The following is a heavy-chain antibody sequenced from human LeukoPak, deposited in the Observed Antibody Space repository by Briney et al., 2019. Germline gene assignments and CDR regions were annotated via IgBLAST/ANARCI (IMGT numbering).Heavy chain of an antibody. V-gene: IGHV3-23*01. CDR3: AANGETTGWFWIY. CDR2: ITPSGGNT. Sequence: GESLRLSCAASGFIFSNYGMSWVRQAPGKGLEWVSAITPSGGNTYYADSVQGRFTISRDNSKSILYMQMNSLRAEDTAVYYCAANGETTGWFWIYWGQGILVTVSS. CDR1: GFIFSNYG. J-gene: IGHJ4*02. D-gene: IGHD6-19*01.